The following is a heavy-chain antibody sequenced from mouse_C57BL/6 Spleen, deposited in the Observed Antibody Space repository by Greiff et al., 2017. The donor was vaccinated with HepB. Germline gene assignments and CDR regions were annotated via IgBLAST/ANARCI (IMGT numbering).Heavy chain of an antibody. D-gene: IGHD1-1*01. J-gene: IGHJ2*01. CDR2: ISDGGSYT. V-gene: IGHV5-4*01. CDR1: GFTFSSYA. Sequence: EVQLVESGGGLVKPGGSLKLSCAASGFTFSSYAMSWVRQTPEKRLEWVATISDGGSYTYYPDNVKGRFTISRDNAKNNLYLQMSHLKSEDTAMYYCARDPDYYGFDYWGQGTTLTVSS. CDR3: ARDPDYYGFDY.